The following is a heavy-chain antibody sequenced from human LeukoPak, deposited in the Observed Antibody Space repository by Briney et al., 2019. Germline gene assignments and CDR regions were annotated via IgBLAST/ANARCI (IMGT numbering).Heavy chain of an antibody. CDR3: AGVPALPAAIYGMDV. V-gene: IGHV3-21*01. CDR2: ISSSSSYI. CDR1: GFTISSYS. D-gene: IGHD2-2*01. Sequence: GGSLRLSCAASGFTISSYSMNWVRQAPGKGLEWVSSISSSSSYIYYADSVKGRFTISRDNAKNSLYLQMNSLRAEDTAVYYCAGVPALPAAIYGMDVWGQGTTVTVSS. J-gene: IGHJ6*02.